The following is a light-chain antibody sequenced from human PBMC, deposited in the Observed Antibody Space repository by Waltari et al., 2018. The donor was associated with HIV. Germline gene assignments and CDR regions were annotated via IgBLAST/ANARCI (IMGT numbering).Light chain of an antibody. CDR3: SVWDDSLAGWM. CDR2: LND. CDR1: HPHIRSNN. J-gene: IGLJ3*02. Sequence: QSVLTQPPSASGTPGQRVTISCSGCHPHIRSNNANWYQQPPGAAPNLLISLNDQRPSGVPDRFSGSKSGTSASLVISGLRAEDEADYFCSVWDDSLAGWMFGGGTRLTVL. V-gene: IGLV1-47*01.